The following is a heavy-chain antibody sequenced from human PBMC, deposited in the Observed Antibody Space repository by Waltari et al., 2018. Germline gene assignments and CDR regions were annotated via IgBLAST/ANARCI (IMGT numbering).Heavy chain of an antibody. CDR2: IKPNSGET. CDR3: ARGNHLDF. V-gene: IGHV1-2*02. J-gene: IGHJ4*02. CDR1: GYSFSDYD. Sequence: QVQLVQSGAEVGKPGASVKVSCQATGYSFSDYDIYWVRQAPGQGLEWMVWIKPNSGETKYAQKFKGRVTLTRDTSISTAYMELPRMTVDDTAVYYCARGNHLDFWGQGTIVTVSS.